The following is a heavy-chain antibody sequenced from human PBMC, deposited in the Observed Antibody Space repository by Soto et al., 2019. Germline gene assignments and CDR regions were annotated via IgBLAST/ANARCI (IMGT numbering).Heavy chain of an antibody. CDR2: IYYSGST. D-gene: IGHD2-2*01. V-gene: IGHV4-59*08. Sequence: QVQLQESGPGLVKPSETLSLTCTVSGGSISSYYWSWIRQPPGKGLEWIGYIYYSGSTNYNPSLKSRVTISVDTSKNQFSRKLSSVTAADTAVYYCARHTLGYCSSTSCYLDYWGQGTLVTVSS. CDR1: GGSISSYY. CDR3: ARHTLGYCSSTSCYLDY. J-gene: IGHJ4*02.